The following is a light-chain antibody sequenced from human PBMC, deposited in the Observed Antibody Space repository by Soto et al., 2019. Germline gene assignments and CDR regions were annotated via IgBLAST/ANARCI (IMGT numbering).Light chain of an antibody. CDR2: DES. Sequence: QITQSPSSLSASVRDRGTLTCQATHDIRDHLNRYQQKPGKPPKILINDESNMQTRVPSRFSGSGSGTDFTFTISSLQPEEVATYYCQQYGDRPVTFGQGTRLEI. V-gene: IGKV1-33*01. CDR3: QQYGDRPVT. CDR1: HDIRDH. J-gene: IGKJ5*01.